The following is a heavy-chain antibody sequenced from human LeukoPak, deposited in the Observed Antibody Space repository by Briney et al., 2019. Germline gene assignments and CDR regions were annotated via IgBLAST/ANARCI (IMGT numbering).Heavy chain of an antibody. D-gene: IGHD6-19*01. J-gene: IGHJ4*02. Sequence: GESLKISGKGTGYSFTNNWIAWVREMPGKGLEWMGIIYPGDSDTTYSPSFQGQVTMSADRSISTAYLEWSSLKASDTAMYYCARDAYSNGWSFDYWGQGTLVTVSS. CDR1: GYSFTNNW. CDR3: ARDAYSNGWSFDY. CDR2: IYPGDSDT. V-gene: IGHV5-51*01.